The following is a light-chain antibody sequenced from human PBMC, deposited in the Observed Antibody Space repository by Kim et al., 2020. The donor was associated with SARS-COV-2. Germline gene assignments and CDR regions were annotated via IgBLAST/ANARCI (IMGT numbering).Light chain of an antibody. CDR2: VNRDGSH. CDR1: SGHSRYA. Sequence: ASVQLACTLSSGHSRYAIAWHQQQPGKGPRYLMKVNRDGSHSKGDGIPDRFSGSTSGAERYLTISSLQPEDEADYYCQTWGTGIRVFGGGTQLTVL. V-gene: IGLV4-69*01. J-gene: IGLJ3*02. CDR3: QTWGTGIRV.